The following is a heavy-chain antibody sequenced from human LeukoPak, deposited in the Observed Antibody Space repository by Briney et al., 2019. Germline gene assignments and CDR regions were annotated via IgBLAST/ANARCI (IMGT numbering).Heavy chain of an antibody. CDR1: GFSLSTSGVG. J-gene: IGHJ5*02. Sequence: SGPTLVNPTQTLTLTCTFSGFSLSTSGVGVGWIRQPPGKALEWLALIYWDDDKRYSPSLKSRLTITKDTSKNQEVLTMTNMDPVDTATYYCAHSPYCTNGVCYYNWFDPWGQGTLVTVSS. CDR3: AHSPYCTNGVCYYNWFDP. D-gene: IGHD2-8*01. V-gene: IGHV2-5*02. CDR2: IYWDDDK.